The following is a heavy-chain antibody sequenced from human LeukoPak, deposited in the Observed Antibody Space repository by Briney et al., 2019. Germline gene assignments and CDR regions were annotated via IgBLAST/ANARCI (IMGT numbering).Heavy chain of an antibody. CDR3: AREDGYCSGGNCYSYFDS. V-gene: IGHV3-7*01. CDR1: GFTFSHFW. Sequence: GGSLRLSCAASGFTFSHFWMSWVRQAPGKGLEWVAYIKKTGSETYYVDSVKGRFTITRGNTRNSLFLQMYSLRAEDTAVYFCAREDGYCSGGNCYSYFDSWGQGTLVTVSS. J-gene: IGHJ4*02. CDR2: IKKTGSET. D-gene: IGHD2-15*01.